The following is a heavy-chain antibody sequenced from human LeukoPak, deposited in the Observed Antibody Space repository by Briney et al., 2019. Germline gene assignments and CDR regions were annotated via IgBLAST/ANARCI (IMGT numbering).Heavy chain of an antibody. D-gene: IGHD1-14*01. CDR3: AREDGTGAFDI. CDR2: IYYSGST. CDR1: GGSISSGGYS. J-gene: IGHJ3*02. V-gene: IGHV4-31*11. Sequence: KSSETLSLTCAVSGGSISSGGYSWSWIRQPPGKGLEWIGYIYYSGSTYYNPSLKSRVTISVDTSKNQFSLKLSSVTAADTAVYYCAREDGTGAFDIWGQGTMVTVSS.